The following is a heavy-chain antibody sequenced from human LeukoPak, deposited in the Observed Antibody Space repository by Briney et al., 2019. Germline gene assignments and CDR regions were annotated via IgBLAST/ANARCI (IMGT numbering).Heavy chain of an antibody. CDR2: IWYDGSNK. Sequence: GGSLRLSCAASGFTFSSYGMHWVRQAPGKGLEWVAVIWYDGSNKYYADSVKGRFTISRDNSKNTLYLQMNSLRAEDTAVYYCARAAYDSSGCYIGLGIYYYYYGMDVWGQGTTVTVSS. J-gene: IGHJ6*02. CDR3: ARAAYDSSGCYIGLGIYYYYYGMDV. V-gene: IGHV3-33*01. CDR1: GFTFSSYG. D-gene: IGHD3-22*01.